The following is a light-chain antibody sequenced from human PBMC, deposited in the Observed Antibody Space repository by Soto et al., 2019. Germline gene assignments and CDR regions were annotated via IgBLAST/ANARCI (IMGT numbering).Light chain of an antibody. J-gene: IGLJ3*02. CDR2: GVT. CDR3: YSYAGRNVWV. CDR1: GSDIGAYHF. Sequence: QSVLAQPPSASGSPGQPVTISCTGSGSDIGAYHFVSWYQQHPGKAPKLMIFGVTERLSGAPDRCSGSKSGNTASLTVSGLQADDEASYYGYSYAGRNVWVFGGGTKLTVL. V-gene: IGLV2-8*01.